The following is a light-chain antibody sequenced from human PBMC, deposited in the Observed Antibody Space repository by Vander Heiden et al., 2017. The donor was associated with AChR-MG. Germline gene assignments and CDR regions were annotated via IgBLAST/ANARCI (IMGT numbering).Light chain of an antibody. Sequence: QSVLTQPPSAPGTPGQRVTISCSGSSSDIGSNTVHWDQQHPGTAHKLLIVSNNQRPSGVPDRFSGSKSGTSASLEISGLQSEDEAEYYCAAWDDSMNGGVFGGGTKLTVL. CDR2: SNN. CDR1: SSDIGSNT. CDR3: AAWDDSMNGGV. J-gene: IGLJ3*02. V-gene: IGLV1-44*01.